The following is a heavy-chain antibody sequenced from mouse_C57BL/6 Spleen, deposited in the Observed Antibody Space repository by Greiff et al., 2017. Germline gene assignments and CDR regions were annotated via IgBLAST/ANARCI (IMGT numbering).Heavy chain of an antibody. CDR1: GYTFTDYN. CDR3: ARGTAYYSNLDY. V-gene: IGHV1-22*01. CDR2: INPNNGGT. J-gene: IGHJ2*01. D-gene: IGHD2-5*01. Sequence: EVQLQQSGPELVKPGASVKMSCKASGYTFTDYNMHWVKQSHGKSLEWIGYINPNNGGTSYNQKFKGKATLTVNKSSSTAYMELRSLTSEDSAVYYCARGTAYYSNLDYCGQGTTLTVSS.